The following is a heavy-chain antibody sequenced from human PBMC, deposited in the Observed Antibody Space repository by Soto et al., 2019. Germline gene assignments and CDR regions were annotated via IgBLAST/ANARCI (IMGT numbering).Heavy chain of an antibody. D-gene: IGHD3-10*01. CDR3: ARGEYYGSGNYFDY. Sequence: SETLSLTCAVSGHSISSGYYWGWIRQPPGKGLEWIGSFYHSGSTYYNPSLKSRVTISVDTSKNQFSLKLSSVTAADTAVYYCARGEYYGSGNYFDYWGQGTLVTVSS. CDR2: FYHSGST. J-gene: IGHJ4*02. V-gene: IGHV4-38-2*01. CDR1: GHSISSGYY.